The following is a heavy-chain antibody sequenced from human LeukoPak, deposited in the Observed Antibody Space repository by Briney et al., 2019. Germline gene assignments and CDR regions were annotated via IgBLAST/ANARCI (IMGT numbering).Heavy chain of an antibody. CDR3: ARVERGGVLVV. V-gene: IGHV1-69*10. CDR2: VIPILGTP. Sequence: VKVSCKASGDTFSTYTVTWVRQAPGQGLDWMGGVIPILGTPNYAQKFQGRVTITADKSTTTVSIDLRSLRSDDTAMYYCARVERGGVLVVWGPGTLVIVSS. CDR1: GDTFSTYT. D-gene: IGHD3-16*01. J-gene: IGHJ4*02.